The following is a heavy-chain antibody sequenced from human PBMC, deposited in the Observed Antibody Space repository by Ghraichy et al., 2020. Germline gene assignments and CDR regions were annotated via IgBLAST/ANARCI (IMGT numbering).Heavy chain of an antibody. CDR1: EFTFSGYW. CDR2: IKGDGSEK. J-gene: IGHJ3*01. Sequence: GESLNIFCAASEFTFSGYWMSWVRQAPEKGLEWVANIKGDGSEKSYVDSVKGRFTISRDNAENSLYLQINSLRAEDTAVYYCAREDKNTFDLWGRGTMVTVSS. CDR3: AREDKNTFDL. V-gene: IGHV3-7*01.